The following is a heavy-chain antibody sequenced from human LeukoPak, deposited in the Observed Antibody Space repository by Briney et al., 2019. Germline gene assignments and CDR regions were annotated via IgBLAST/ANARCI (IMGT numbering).Heavy chain of an antibody. Sequence: SETLSLTCTVSGGSISSYYWSWIRQPAGKGLEWIGRIYTSGSTNYNPSLKSRVTMSVDTSKNQFSLKLSSVTAADTAVYYCARDLISPHIAARLPAGPWGQGTLVTVSS. CDR3: ARDLISPHIAARLPAGP. CDR2: IYTSGST. D-gene: IGHD6-6*01. CDR1: GGSISSYY. V-gene: IGHV4-4*07. J-gene: IGHJ5*02.